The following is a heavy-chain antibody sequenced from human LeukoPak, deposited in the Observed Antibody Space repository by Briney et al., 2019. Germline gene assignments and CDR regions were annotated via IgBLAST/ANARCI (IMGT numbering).Heavy chain of an antibody. D-gene: IGHD3-3*01. V-gene: IGHV3-66*02. J-gene: IGHJ3*02. Sequence: GGSLRLSCAASGFTVSSNYMSWVRQAPGKGLEWVSVIYSGGSTYYADSVKGRFTISRGNSKNTLYLQMNSLRAEDTAVYYCARDGKGYYDFWSGYSHDAFDIWGQGTMVTVSS. CDR2: IYSGGST. CDR3: ARDGKGYYDFWSGYSHDAFDI. CDR1: GFTVSSNY.